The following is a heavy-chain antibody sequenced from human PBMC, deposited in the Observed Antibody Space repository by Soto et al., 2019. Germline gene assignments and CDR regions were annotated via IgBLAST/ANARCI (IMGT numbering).Heavy chain of an antibody. CDR1: GGSISSGDYY. CDR2: IYYSGST. V-gene: IGHV4-30-4*01. D-gene: IGHD3-22*01. Sequence: LSLTCTVSGGSISSGDYYWSWIRQPPGKGLEWIGYIYYSGSTYYNPSLKSRVTISVDTSKNQFSLKLSSVTAADTAVYYCARRGHTYYYDSSGPSLSTYYFDYWGQGTLVTVSS. CDR3: ARRGHTYYYDSSGPSLSTYYFDY. J-gene: IGHJ4*02.